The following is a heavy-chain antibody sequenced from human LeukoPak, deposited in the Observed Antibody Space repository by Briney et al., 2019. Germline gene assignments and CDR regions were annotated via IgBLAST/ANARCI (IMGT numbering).Heavy chain of an antibody. CDR2: MNPNSGNT. D-gene: IGHD1-26*01. CDR1: GYTFTSYD. V-gene: IGHV1-8*03. CDR3: ARISSRGYSGSYYLGY. J-gene: IGHJ4*02. Sequence: GALVKVSCKASGYTFTSYDINWVRQATGQGLEWMGWMNPNSGNTGYAQKFQGRVTITRNTSISTAYMELSSLRSEDTAVYYCARISSRGYSGSYYLGYWGQGTLVTVPS.